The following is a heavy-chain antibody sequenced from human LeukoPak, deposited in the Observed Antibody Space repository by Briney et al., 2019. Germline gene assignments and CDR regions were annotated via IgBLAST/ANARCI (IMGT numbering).Heavy chain of an antibody. V-gene: IGHV3-23*01. CDR3: AKVGTGYSYGDY. CDR1: GFTFSSYA. CDR2: ISGSGGST. D-gene: IGHD5-18*01. Sequence: GGSLRLSCAASGFTFSSYAMSWVRQAPGKGLEWVSAISGSGGSTYYADSVKGRFTISRDNSKNTLYLQMNSLRAEDTAVYSCAKVGTGYSYGDYWGQGTLVTVSS. J-gene: IGHJ4*02.